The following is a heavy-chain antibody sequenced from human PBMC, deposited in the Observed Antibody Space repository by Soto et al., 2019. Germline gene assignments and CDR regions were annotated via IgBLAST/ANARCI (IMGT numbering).Heavy chain of an antibody. CDR3: AKARGLLIPAPIA. CDR2: IYYSGST. CDR1: GGSISSYY. V-gene: IGHV4-59*01. J-gene: IGHJ4*02. D-gene: IGHD2-2*01. Sequence: TSETLSLTCTVSGGSISSYYWSWIRQPPGKGLEWIGYIYYSGSTNYNPSLKSRVTISVDTSKNQFSLKLSSVTAADTAVYYCAKARGLLIPAPIAWGQGTLVTVSS.